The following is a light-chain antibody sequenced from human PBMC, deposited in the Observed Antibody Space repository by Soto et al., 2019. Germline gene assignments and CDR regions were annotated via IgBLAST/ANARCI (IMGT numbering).Light chain of an antibody. CDR3: QQYNSYSYT. V-gene: IGKV1-5*01. CDR1: QGISSW. Sequence: DIQMTQSPSSLSASVGDRVTITCRASQGISSWLAWYQQKPGKAPKLLIYDASSLESGVPSRFSGSGSGTEFTLTISSLQPDDFATYYCQQYNSYSYTFGQGTRLEIK. J-gene: IGKJ5*01. CDR2: DAS.